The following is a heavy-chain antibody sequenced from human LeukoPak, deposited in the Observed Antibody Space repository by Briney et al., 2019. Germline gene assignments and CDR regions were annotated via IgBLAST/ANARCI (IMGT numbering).Heavy chain of an antibody. J-gene: IGHJ3*02. D-gene: IGHD3-22*01. CDR3: ARDAAIGQWLRSGAFDI. CDR2: IYYSGRT. V-gene: IGHV4-59*12. CDR1: GGSLSSYY. Sequence: SQTLSLTPTVSGGSLSSYYWSSIRQPPGNRLEWIGYIYYSGRTNYNPSLKSRVTISVDTSKNQFSLKLSSVTAEDTAVYYCARDAAIGQWLRSGAFDIWGQGTMVTVSS.